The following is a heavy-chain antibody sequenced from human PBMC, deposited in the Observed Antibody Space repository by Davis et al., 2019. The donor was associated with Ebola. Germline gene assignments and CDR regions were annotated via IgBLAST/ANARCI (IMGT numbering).Heavy chain of an antibody. V-gene: IGHV4-59*01. CDR3: ARVSYYDSSGYYVDAFDI. Sequence: MPSETLSLTCTVSGGSISSYYWSWMRQPPGKGLEWIGYIYYSGCTNYNPSLKSRVTISVDTSKNQFSLKLSSVTAADTAVYYCARVSYYDSSGYYVDAFDIWGQGTMVTVSS. CDR1: GGSISSYY. D-gene: IGHD3-22*01. J-gene: IGHJ3*02. CDR2: IYYSGCT.